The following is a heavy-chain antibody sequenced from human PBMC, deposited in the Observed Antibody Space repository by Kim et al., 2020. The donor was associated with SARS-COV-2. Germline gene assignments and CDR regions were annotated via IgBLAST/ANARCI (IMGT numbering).Heavy chain of an antibody. Sequence: AYSVKGRFTNSRDNAKNSLYLQMNSLRAADTAVYYCARAGGLTYYYGMDVWGQGTTVTVSS. CDR3: ARAGGLTYYYGMDV. D-gene: IGHD3-9*01. V-gene: IGHV3-21*01. J-gene: IGHJ6*02.